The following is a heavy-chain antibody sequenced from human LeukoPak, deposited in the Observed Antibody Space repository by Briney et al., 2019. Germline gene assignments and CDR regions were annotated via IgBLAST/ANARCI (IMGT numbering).Heavy chain of an antibody. CDR1: GFTFSSYW. CDR3: AREFVVGAIDFGY. D-gene: IGHD1-26*01. V-gene: IGHV3-7*03. J-gene: IGHJ4*02. Sequence: GGSLRLSCAASGFTFSSYWMSWVRQAPGKGLECVANIKQDGSEKYYVDSVKGRFTISRDNAKNSLYLQMNSLRAEDTAVYYCAREFVVGAIDFGYWGQGTLVTVSS. CDR2: IKQDGSEK.